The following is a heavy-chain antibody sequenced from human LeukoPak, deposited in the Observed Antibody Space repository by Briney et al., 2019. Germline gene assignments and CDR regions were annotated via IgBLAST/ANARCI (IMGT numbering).Heavy chain of an antibody. V-gene: IGHV3-30-3*01. D-gene: IGHD3-10*01. Sequence: QPGGSLRLSCAASGFTFSSYAMHWVRQAPGKGLEWVAVISYDGSNKYYADSVKGRFTISRDNSKNTLYLQMNSLRAEDTAVYYCASGGSPVGAFDIWGQGTMVTVSS. CDR3: ASGGSPVGAFDI. J-gene: IGHJ3*02. CDR1: GFTFSSYA. CDR2: ISYDGSNK.